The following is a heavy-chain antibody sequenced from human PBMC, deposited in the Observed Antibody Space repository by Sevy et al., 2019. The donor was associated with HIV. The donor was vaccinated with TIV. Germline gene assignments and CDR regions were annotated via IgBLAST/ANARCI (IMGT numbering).Heavy chain of an antibody. D-gene: IGHD3-10*01. CDR1: GFTFSSYE. CDR2: ISHDGRNNK. CDR3: ARDRGEILSSAFNY. Sequence: GGSLRLSCAASGFTFSSYEMNWVRQAPGKGLEWVAVISHDGRNNKYNPDSVKGRFTISRDNSKNTLYLQMNSLRAEDTAIYYCARDRGEILSSAFNYWGQGTLVTVSS. V-gene: IGHV3-30*04. J-gene: IGHJ4*02.